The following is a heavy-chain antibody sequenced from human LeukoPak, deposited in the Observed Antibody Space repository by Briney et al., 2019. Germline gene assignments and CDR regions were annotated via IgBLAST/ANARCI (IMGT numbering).Heavy chain of an antibody. Sequence: GGSLRLSCAASEFTFRSYWMRWVRQAPGKGLEWVAVISYDGSNKYYADSVKGRFTISRDNSKNTLYLQMNSLRAEDTAVYYCAKAGNGGSDWVAAFDFWGQGTMVTVSS. CDR1: EFTFRSYW. J-gene: IGHJ3*01. V-gene: IGHV3-30*18. D-gene: IGHD1-26*01. CDR3: AKAGNGGSDWVAAFDF. CDR2: ISYDGSNK.